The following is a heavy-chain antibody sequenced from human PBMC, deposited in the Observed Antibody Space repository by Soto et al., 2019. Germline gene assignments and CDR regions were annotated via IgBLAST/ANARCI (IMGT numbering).Heavy chain of an antibody. CDR1: GFTFSSYG. Sequence: QAGGSLRLSCAASGFTFSSYGMHWVRQAPGKGLEWVAVISYDGSNKYYADSVKGRFTISRDNSKNTLYLQMNSLRAEDTAVYYCARLYCSASSCYSVGAFDIRGQGTMVTVSS. CDR2: ISYDGSNK. V-gene: IGHV3-30*03. D-gene: IGHD2-15*01. J-gene: IGHJ3*02. CDR3: ARLYCSASSCYSVGAFDI.